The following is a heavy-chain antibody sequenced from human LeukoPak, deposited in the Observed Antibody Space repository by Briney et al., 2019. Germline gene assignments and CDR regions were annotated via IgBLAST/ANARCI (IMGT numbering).Heavy chain of an antibody. CDR2: INYSGDT. CDR3: VRLQAVTGNFDY. CDR1: GGSNSSSSYY. D-gene: IGHD1-20*01. Sequence: SETLSLTCTVSGGSNSSSSYYWGWIRQPPGKGLEWIETINYSGDTYYNPSLKSRVTISVDSSKNQFSLKLSSVTAADTAVYYCVRLQAVTGNFDYWGQGALVTVSS. J-gene: IGHJ4*02. V-gene: IGHV4-39*07.